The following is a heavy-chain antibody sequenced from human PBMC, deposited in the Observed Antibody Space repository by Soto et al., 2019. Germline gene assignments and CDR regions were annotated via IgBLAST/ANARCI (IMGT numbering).Heavy chain of an antibody. J-gene: IGHJ4*02. CDR1: GFPFSSYV. CDR3: AKDSNKYSSSLRGRYFDY. CDR2: ISGGGSNT. Sequence: GGSLRLSCAASGFPFSSYVMRWVRQAPGKGLEWVSGISGGGSNTFYANSVKGRFTISRDNSKNTLLLQMNSLGAEDTAVYYCAKDSNKYSSSLRGRYFDYWGQGIGVTVSS. V-gene: IGHV3-23*01. D-gene: IGHD4-4*01.